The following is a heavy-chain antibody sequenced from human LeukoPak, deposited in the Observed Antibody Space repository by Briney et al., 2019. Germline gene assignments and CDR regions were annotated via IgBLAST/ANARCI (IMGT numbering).Heavy chain of an antibody. J-gene: IGHJ5*02. CDR1: GYSFSNYW. V-gene: IGHV5-51*01. CDR3: ARQGFSARQMNWFDP. CDR2: VYPGDSDT. D-gene: IGHD6-6*01. Sequence: HGESLKISCKGSGYSFSNYWIGWVRQMPGRGLEWMGVVYPGDSDTRYNPSFEGQVTISADKSITTVYLQWSSLKASDTAMYYCARQGFSARQMNWFDPWGQGTLVTVSS.